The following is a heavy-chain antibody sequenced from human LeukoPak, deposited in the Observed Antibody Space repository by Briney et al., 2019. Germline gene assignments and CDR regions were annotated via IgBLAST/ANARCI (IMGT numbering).Heavy chain of an antibody. CDR3: ARQPKTVIAVAGNFDY. V-gene: IGHV4-39*01. CDR1: GGSISSSSYY. CDR2: IYYSGRT. Sequence: SETLSLTCTVSGGSISSSSYYWGWVRQPPGTGLEWVGSIYYSGRTYYNPSLKSRVTISVDTSQNQFSLNLSSVTAADTSVYYCARQPKTVIAVAGNFDYWGQGTLVTVSS. D-gene: IGHD6-19*01. J-gene: IGHJ4*02.